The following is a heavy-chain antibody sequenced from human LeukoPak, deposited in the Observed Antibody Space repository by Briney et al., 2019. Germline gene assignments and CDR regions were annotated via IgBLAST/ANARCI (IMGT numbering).Heavy chain of an antibody. CDR1: GFTFSGYT. D-gene: IGHD6-13*01. Sequence: GGSLRLSCAASGFTFSGYTMTWVRQAPGKGLEWVSSISNSSTYIYYADSVKGRFTISRDNSKNTLYLQMNSLRAEDTAVYYCAREIISPRVYYFDYWGQGTLVTVSS. V-gene: IGHV3-21*01. CDR3: AREIISPRVYYFDY. J-gene: IGHJ4*02. CDR2: ISNSSTYI.